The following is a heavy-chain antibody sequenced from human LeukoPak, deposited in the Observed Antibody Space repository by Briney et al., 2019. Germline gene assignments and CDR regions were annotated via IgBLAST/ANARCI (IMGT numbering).Heavy chain of an antibody. Sequence: PGGSLRLSCAASGFTFSSYAMSWVRQAPGKGLEWVSLIYSGGSTYYADSVKGRFTISRDNSKNTLYLQMNSLRAEDTAVYYCARAYDSSGYYYVAFDIWGQGTMVTVSS. D-gene: IGHD3-22*01. J-gene: IGHJ3*02. CDR1: GFTFSSYA. CDR3: ARAYDSSGYYYVAFDI. V-gene: IGHV3-53*01. CDR2: IYSGGST.